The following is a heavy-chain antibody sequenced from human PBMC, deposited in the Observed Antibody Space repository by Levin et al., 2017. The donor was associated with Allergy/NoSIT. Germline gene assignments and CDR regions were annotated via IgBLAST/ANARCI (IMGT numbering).Heavy chain of an antibody. CDR2: INSDGSSI. V-gene: IGHV3-74*01. CDR1: GFTFSRYW. D-gene: IGHD6-19*01. Sequence: PGGSLRLSCTASGFTFSRYWMLWVRQAPGKGLVWVSRINSDGSSIRYADSVRGRFTISRDTAKNTVYLQMNSLRAEDTAVYYCARGTGGIIEVAGYADYWGQGTLVTVSS. J-gene: IGHJ4*02. CDR3: ARGTGGIIEVAGYADY.